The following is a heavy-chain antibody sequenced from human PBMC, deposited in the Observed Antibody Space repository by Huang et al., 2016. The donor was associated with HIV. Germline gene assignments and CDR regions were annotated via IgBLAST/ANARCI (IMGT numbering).Heavy chain of an antibody. D-gene: IGHD3-10*01. CDR2: IYYSGST. CDR1: GGSIRSDNYY. CDR3: ARLPGSITMIRGVITDPY. Sequence: QLQLQESGPGLVKPSETLSLTCTVSGGSIRSDNYYWGWIRQPPGKGLEWIGSIYYSGSTYYNPSLKCRVTITVDTSKNHFSLRMRSVTAADTAVYYCARLPGSITMIRGVITDPYWGQGTLVTVSS. J-gene: IGHJ4*02. V-gene: IGHV4-39*02.